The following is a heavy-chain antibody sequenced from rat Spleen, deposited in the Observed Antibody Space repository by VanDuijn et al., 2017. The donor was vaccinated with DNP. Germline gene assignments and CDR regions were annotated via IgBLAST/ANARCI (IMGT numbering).Heavy chain of an antibody. CDR3: ATHRGY. V-gene: IGHV5-31*01. J-gene: IGHJ2*01. D-gene: IGHD4-3*01. CDR1: GFTFNNYW. CDR2: ITSSGGST. Sequence: EVQLVESGGDLVQPGRSLKLSCVASGFTFNNYWMTWIRQVPGKGLEWVASITSSGGSTYYPDSVKGRFTISRDNAKNTLYLQMNRLRSEDTATYYCATHRGYWGQGVMVTVSS.